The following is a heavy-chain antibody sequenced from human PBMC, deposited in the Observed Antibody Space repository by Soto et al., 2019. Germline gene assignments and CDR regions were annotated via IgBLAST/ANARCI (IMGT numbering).Heavy chain of an antibody. CDR2: ISGSGGST. J-gene: IGHJ5*02. D-gene: IGHD2-15*01. CDR3: AKGTDASRGGNWFDP. CDR1: GFTFSSYA. V-gene: IGHV3-23*01. Sequence: GGSLRLSCAASGFTFSSYAMSWVRQAPGKGLEWVSAISGSGGSTYYADSVKGRFTISRDNSKNTLYLQMNSLRAEDTAVYYCAKGTDASRGGNWFDPWGQGTLVTVSS.